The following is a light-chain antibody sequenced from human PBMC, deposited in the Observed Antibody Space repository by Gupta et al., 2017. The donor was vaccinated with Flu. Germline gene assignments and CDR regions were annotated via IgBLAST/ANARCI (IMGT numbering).Light chain of an antibody. CDR2: DAS. CDR3: QQRSNWPCT. V-gene: IGKV3-11*01. CDR1: QSVSSY. Sequence: EIVFTQSPASVFVSRERATLSCRASQSVSSYLAWYQQKPGQAPRLLIYDASNRATGIPARFSGSGSGTDFTLTISSLEPEDFAVYYCQQRSNWPCTFGQGTKVEIK. J-gene: IGKJ2*02.